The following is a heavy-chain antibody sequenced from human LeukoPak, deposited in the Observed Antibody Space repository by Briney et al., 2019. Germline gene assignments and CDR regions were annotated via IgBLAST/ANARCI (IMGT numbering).Heavy chain of an antibody. Sequence: PGESLRLSCAASGFTFSSYAMSRVRQAPGKGLEWVSAISGSGGSTYYADSVKGRFTISRDNSKNTLYLQMNSLRAEDTAVYYCAKMVVVVAEFDYWGQGTLVTVSS. J-gene: IGHJ4*02. V-gene: IGHV3-23*01. D-gene: IGHD2-15*01. CDR2: ISGSGGST. CDR3: AKMVVVVAEFDY. CDR1: GFTFSSYA.